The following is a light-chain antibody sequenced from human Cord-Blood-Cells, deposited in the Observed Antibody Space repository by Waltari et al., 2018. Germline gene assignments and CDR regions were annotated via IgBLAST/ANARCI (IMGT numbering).Light chain of an antibody. V-gene: IGKV1-39*01. CDR2: AAS. CDR3: QQSYSTPRT. Sequence: DIQMTQSPSSLFASVGDRVTITCRASQSISSYLYWYQQKPGKAPKLLIYAASSLQSGVPSRFSGSGSGTDFTLTISSLQPEDFATYYCQQSYSTPRTFGQGTKVEIK. J-gene: IGKJ1*01. CDR1: QSISSY.